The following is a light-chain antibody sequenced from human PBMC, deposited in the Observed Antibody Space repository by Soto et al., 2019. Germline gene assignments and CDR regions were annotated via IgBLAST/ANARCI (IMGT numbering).Light chain of an antibody. CDR2: DSF. CDR3: QKHDGVPQ. J-gene: IGKJ3*01. V-gene: IGKV1-33*01. Sequence: DIQVTQSPSSLSASVGDRVTITCQASQDITNHLNWYQHKPGKAPKLLICDSFDLETGVPSRFSGSGSGTYFTLTISSLQPEDIATYYCQKHDGVPQFGPGTRIDIK. CDR1: QDITNH.